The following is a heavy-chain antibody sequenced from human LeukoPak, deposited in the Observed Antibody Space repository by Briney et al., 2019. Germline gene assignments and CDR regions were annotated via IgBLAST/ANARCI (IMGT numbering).Heavy chain of an antibody. CDR3: ARLHDSVLTRFLYYFDY. Sequence: SETLSLTCNVSGGSISSYYWSWLRQPPGRGLEYIGYVSYNGRPNYNPSLQGRVTMSVDTSKNQLSLKLSSVTAADTAVYYCARLHDSVLTRFLYYFDYWGQGTLVTVSS. D-gene: IGHD3-9*01. V-gene: IGHV4-59*01. CDR2: VSYNGRP. CDR1: GGSISSYY. J-gene: IGHJ4*02.